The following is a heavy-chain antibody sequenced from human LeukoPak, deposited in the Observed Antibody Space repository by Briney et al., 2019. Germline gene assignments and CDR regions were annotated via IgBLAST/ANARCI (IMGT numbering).Heavy chain of an antibody. V-gene: IGHV1-69*13. J-gene: IGHJ3*02. CDR3: ARSEQQRDAFDI. CDR1: GGTFSSYA. D-gene: IGHD6-13*01. Sequence: ASVKVSCKASGGTFSSYAISWVRQAPGQGLEWMGGIVPIFGTANYAQKFQGRVTITADESTSTAYMELSSLRSEDTAVYYCARSEQQRDAFDIWGQGTMVTVSS. CDR2: IVPIFGTA.